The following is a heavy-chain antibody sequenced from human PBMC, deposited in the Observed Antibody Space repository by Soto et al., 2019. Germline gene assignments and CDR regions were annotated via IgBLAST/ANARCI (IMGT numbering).Heavy chain of an antibody. J-gene: IGHJ6*02. Sequence: PGGSLRLSCAASGFTFSSYWMSWVRQAPGKGLEWVANIKQDGSEKYYVDSVKGRFTISRDNAKNSLYLQMNSLRAEDTAVYYCARVGRYHYYYYGMDVWGQGTTVTVSS. V-gene: IGHV3-7*03. D-gene: IGHD1-26*01. CDR2: IKQDGSEK. CDR3: ARVGRYHYYYYGMDV. CDR1: GFTFSSYW.